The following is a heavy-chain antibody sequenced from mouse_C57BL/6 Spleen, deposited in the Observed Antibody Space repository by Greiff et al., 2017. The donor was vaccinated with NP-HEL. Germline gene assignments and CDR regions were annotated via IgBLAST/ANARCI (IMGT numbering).Heavy chain of an antibody. D-gene: IGHD1-2*01. V-gene: IGHV1-59*01. CDR3: AVRHY. CDR2: IDPSDSYT. Sequence: VQLQQPGAELVRPGTSVKLSCKASGYTFTSYWMHWVKQRPGQGLEWIGVIDPSDSYTNYNQKFKGKATLTVDTSSSTAYMQLSSLTSEDSAVYYCAVRHYWGQGTTLTVSS. CDR1: GYTFTSYW. J-gene: IGHJ2*01.